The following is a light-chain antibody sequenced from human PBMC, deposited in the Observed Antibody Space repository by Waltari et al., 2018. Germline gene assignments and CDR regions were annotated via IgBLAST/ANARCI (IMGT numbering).Light chain of an antibody. J-gene: IGLJ2*01. CDR2: RDI. CDR1: NIGGKN. CDR3: QAWDTFTHVV. V-gene: IGLV3-9*01. Sequence: SYEVTQPLSVSVALGQTARLTCEGHNIGGKNVHWYQPKAGQAPVQVIYRDINRPSGIPERFSGSNSGNTATLTISRAQAEDEAEYFCQAWDTFTHVVFGGGTKLTVL.